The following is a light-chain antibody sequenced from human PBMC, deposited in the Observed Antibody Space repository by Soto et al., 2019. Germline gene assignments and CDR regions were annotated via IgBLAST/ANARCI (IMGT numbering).Light chain of an antibody. CDR1: QSANTF. V-gene: IGKV1-39*01. CDR3: QQTYRPPYT. Sequence: DIQMTQSPSSLSASLGDRVTITCRASQSANTFLNWYQQLPGRAPKVLIYAASSLQSGVPSRFSGNGSGTDFTLTISSLEPDDFATYFCQQTYRPPYTFAQGTRLEIK. CDR2: AAS. J-gene: IGKJ2*01.